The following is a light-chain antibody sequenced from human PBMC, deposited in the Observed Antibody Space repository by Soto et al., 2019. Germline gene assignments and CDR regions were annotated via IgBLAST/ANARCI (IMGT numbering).Light chain of an antibody. Sequence: EIVMTQSPATLSVSPVERATLTCRASQSVSSNLAWYQQKPGQAPRLLIYDASNRATGIPARFSGSGSGTDFTLTISSLEPEDFAVYYCQQRSNWPPLTFGQGTRLEI. V-gene: IGKV3-11*01. CDR3: QQRSNWPPLT. CDR2: DAS. CDR1: QSVSSN. J-gene: IGKJ5*01.